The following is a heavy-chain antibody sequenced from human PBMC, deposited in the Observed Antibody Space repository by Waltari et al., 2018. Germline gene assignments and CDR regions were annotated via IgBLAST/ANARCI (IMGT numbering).Heavy chain of an antibody. D-gene: IGHD3-16*01. V-gene: IGHV1-69*12. J-gene: IGHJ3*02. CDR2: TIPIFGSP. Sequence: QVQLVQSGAEVKKPGSSVRVSCRASVGNFVRYAITWVRQAPGQGLEWMGGTIPIFGSPMYAPKFQGRVSITADELTYTVYMELNSLRSDDTAIYYCARRKLGEAFDIWGQGTMVIVSS. CDR1: VGNFVRYA. CDR3: ARRKLGEAFDI.